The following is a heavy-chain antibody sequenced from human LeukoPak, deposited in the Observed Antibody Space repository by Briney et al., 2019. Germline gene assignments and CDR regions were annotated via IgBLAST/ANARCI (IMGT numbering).Heavy chain of an antibody. D-gene: IGHD6-19*01. CDR2: IYYTGGT. Sequence: SETLSLTCTASGGSIGSDYWTWIRQPPGKGLEYIGYIYYTGGTNYNPSLKSRVTISVDTSKNQYSLKLSSVTAADTAVYFCAKYGNSGWVIDNWGQGTLVTVSS. J-gene: IGHJ4*02. V-gene: IGHV4-59*08. CDR3: AKYGNSGWVIDN. CDR1: GGSIGSDY.